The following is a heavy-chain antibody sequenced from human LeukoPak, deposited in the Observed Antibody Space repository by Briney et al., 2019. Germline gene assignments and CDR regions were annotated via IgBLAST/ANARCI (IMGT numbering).Heavy chain of an antibody. CDR3: AKDLRGERGSGWYPYYFDY. J-gene: IGHJ4*02. CDR1: GFTFSSYA. Sequence: GGSLRLSCAASGFTFSSYAMSWVRQAPGKGLEWVSAFSGSGGSTYYADSVKGRFTISRGNSKNTLYLQMNSLRAEDTAVYYCAKDLRGERGSGWYPYYFDYWGQGTLVTVSS. V-gene: IGHV3-23*01. CDR2: FSGSGGST. D-gene: IGHD6-19*01.